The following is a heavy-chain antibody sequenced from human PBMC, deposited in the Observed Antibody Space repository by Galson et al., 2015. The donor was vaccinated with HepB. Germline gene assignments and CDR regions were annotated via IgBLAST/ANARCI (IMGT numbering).Heavy chain of an antibody. J-gene: IGHJ4*02. D-gene: IGHD1-1*01. CDR2: IITIFGLT. CDR3: ASPLAAGTLAY. Sequence: SVKVSCKGSGDSFTRSVLSWVRQAPGQGLEWMGGIITIFGLTNNAQRFQGRLTLTADKSTSTVFMELRSLTPEDTAVYYCASPLAAGTLAYWGQGSLVTVSS. CDR1: GDSFTRSV. V-gene: IGHV1-69*10.